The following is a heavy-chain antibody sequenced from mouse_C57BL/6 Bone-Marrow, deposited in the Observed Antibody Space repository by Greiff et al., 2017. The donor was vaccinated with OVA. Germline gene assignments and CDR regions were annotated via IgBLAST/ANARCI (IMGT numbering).Heavy chain of an antibody. J-gene: IGHJ4*01. CDR3: AKKGSSYYYAMDY. D-gene: IGHD1-1*01. Sequence: QVQLQQSGPGLVQPSQSLSITCTVSGFSLTSYGVPWVRQSPGKGLEWLGVIWSGGSTDYTAAFMSRLSITKDNSKRQVFFKMNSLQADDTAIYYCAKKGSSYYYAMDYWGQGTSVTVSS. V-gene: IGHV2-5*01. CDR2: IWSGGST. CDR1: GFSLTSYG.